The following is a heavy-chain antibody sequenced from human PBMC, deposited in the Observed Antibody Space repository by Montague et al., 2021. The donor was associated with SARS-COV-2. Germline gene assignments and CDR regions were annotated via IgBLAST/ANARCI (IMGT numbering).Heavy chain of an antibody. V-gene: IGHV4-61*02. J-gene: IGHJ6*02. Sequence: TRSLTCTVSGGSISSGSYYWTWIRQPAGKGLVWIGRIYTSGSTNYNPSLKSRVTVSVDRYKNQFSLELSSVTAADTAVYCCAREEHNCSYWHRGMDVWGQGTTVTVSS. CDR1: GGSISSGSYY. D-gene: IGHD1-26*01. CDR3: AREEHNCSYWHRGMDV. CDR2: IYTSGST.